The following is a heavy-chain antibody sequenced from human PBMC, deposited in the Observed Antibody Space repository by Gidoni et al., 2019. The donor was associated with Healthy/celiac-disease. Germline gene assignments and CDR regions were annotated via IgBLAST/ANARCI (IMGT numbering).Heavy chain of an antibody. CDR3: ATERGYYYDSSGYEVFDY. V-gene: IGHV3-21*01. D-gene: IGHD3-22*01. CDR1: GVTFSSYS. J-gene: IGHJ4*02. Sequence: EVQLVESGGGLVKPGGALRVSCAASGVTFSSYSTNWVRQAPGKGSEWVASVSSSSSYMYSADSVKCRFTLSRDNAKNSLYLQMTSLRAEDTAVYYCATERGYYYDSSGYEVFDYWGQGTLVTVSS. CDR2: VSSSSSYM.